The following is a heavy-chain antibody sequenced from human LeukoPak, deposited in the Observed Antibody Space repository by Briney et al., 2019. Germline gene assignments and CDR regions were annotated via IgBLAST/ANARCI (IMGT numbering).Heavy chain of an antibody. D-gene: IGHD2-15*01. CDR1: GGSISSYY. Sequence: SETLSLTCIVSGGSISSYYWSWIRQPPGKGLEWIGYIYYSGSTNYNPSLKSRVTISVDTSKNQFSLKLSSVTAADTAVYYCARVGRYCSGGSCYEGFDYWGQGTLVTVSS. CDR3: ARVGRYCSGGSCYEGFDY. CDR2: IYYSGST. J-gene: IGHJ4*02. V-gene: IGHV4-59*01.